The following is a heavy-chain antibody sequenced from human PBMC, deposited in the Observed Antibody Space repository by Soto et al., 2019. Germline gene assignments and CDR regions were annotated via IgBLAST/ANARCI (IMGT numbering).Heavy chain of an antibody. J-gene: IGHJ4*02. CDR3: AKDRDGYNRLDY. CDR2: ISGSGGST. CDR1: GFTFSSYA. Sequence: EVQLLESGGGLVQPGGSLRLSCAASGFTFSSYAMSWVHQAPGKGLEWVSAISGSGGSTYYADSVKGRFTISRDNSKNTLYLQMNSLRAEDTAVYYCAKDRDGYNRLDYWGQGTLVTVSS. V-gene: IGHV3-23*01. D-gene: IGHD5-12*01.